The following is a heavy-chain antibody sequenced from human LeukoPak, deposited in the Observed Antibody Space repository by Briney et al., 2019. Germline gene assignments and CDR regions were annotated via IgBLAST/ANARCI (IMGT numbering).Heavy chain of an antibody. Sequence: GGSLRLSCAASGFTFSDSYMSWIRQAPGKGPEWVSYISDSGSTIYYADSVKGRFTVSRDNAKNSLYLLMSSLRPEDTAVYYCARDPGWPHDYWGQGTLVTVSS. D-gene: IGHD5-24*01. CDR1: GFTFSDSY. V-gene: IGHV3-11*04. CDR3: ARDPGWPHDY. J-gene: IGHJ4*02. CDR2: ISDSGSTI.